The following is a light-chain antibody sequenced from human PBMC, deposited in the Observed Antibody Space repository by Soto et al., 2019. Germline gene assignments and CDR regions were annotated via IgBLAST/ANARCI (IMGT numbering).Light chain of an antibody. CDR1: QSISSR. CDR2: DAS. J-gene: IGKJ1*01. V-gene: IGKV1-5*01. CDR3: QQYNSYWV. Sequence: DIQMTQSPSTLSASVGDRVTITCRASQSISSRLAWYQKKPGKAPKLLIYDASSLESGVPSRFSGSGSGTEFTLTISSLQPDDFATYYCQQYNSYWVFGQGTKVDI.